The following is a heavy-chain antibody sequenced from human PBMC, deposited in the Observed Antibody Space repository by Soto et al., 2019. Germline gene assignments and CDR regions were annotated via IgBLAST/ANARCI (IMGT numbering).Heavy chain of an antibody. J-gene: IGHJ4*02. V-gene: IGHV1-18*01. D-gene: IGHD2-15*01. CDR3: ARGYCSGGSCYSGAFDY. CDR2: ISAYNGNT. CDR1: GYTFTSYG. Sequence: QVQLVQSGAEVKKPGASVKVSCKASGYTFTSYGISWVRQAPGQGLEWMGWISAYNGNTNYAQKLQGRVTMTTDTATSTAYMELRSLRSDDTAVYYCARGYCSGGSCYSGAFDYWGQGTLVTVSS.